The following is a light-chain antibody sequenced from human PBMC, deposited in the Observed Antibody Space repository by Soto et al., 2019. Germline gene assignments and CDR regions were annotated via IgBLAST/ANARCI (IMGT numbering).Light chain of an antibody. CDR1: SSNIGAGYD. V-gene: IGLV1-40*01. CDR3: QSYDSSLSGSNG. CDR2: GNS. J-gene: IGLJ1*01. Sequence: QSVLTQPPSVSGAPGQRVTISCTGSSSNIGAGYDVHWYQQLPGPAPKLLIYGNSNRPSGVPDRFSGSKSGTSASLAITGLQAEDAAYYYCQSYDSSLSGSNGFGTGTKLTVL.